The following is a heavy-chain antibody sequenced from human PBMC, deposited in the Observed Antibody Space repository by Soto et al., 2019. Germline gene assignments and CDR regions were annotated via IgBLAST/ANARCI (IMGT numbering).Heavy chain of an antibody. D-gene: IGHD2-21*02. V-gene: IGHV3-30*18. Sequence: QVQLVESGGGVVQPGRSLRLSCAASGFTFSSYGMHWVRQAPGKGLEWVAVISYDGSNKYYADSVKGRFTISRDNSKNTLYLQMNSLRDEDTAVYYCANTHDGDCYSCYYYGMDVWGQGTTVTVSS. J-gene: IGHJ6*02. CDR1: GFTFSSYG. CDR2: ISYDGSNK. CDR3: ANTHDGDCYSCYYYGMDV.